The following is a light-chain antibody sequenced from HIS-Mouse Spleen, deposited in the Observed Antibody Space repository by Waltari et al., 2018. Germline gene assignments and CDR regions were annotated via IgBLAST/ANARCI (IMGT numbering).Light chain of an antibody. J-gene: IGKJ1*01. CDR2: LGS. V-gene: IGKV2-28*01. CDR1: QSLLHSNGYNY. CDR3: MQALQTPRT. Sequence: DIVMTQSPLSLPGTPGEPASIACSPSQSLLHSNGYNYLDWYLQKPGQSPQLLIYLGSNRASGVPDRFSGSGSGTDFTLKISRVEAEDVGVYYCMQALQTPRTFGQGTKVEIK.